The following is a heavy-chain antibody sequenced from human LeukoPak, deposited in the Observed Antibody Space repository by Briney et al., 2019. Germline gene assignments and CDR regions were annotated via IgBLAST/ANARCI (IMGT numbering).Heavy chain of an antibody. CDR1: GYTFTSYD. CDR2: MNPNSGNT. V-gene: IGHV1-8*01. J-gene: IGHJ5*02. Sequence: ASVKVSCKASGYTFTSYDINWVRQATGQGLEWMGWMNPNSGNTGYAQKFQGRVTMARNTSISTAYMELSSLRSEDTAVYYCARGGTGDDWLFPWGQGTLVTVSS. CDR3: ARGGTGDDWLFP. D-gene: IGHD3-9*01.